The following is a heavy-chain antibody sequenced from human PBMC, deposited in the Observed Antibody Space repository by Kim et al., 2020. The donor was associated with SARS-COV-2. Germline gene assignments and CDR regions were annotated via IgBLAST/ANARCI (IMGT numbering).Heavy chain of an antibody. CDR2: FDPEDGET. CDR1: GYTFTELS. V-gene: IGHV1-24*01. D-gene: IGHD2-2*01. CDR3: ATAAAVVVPAAMRERDYYYYYGMDV. J-gene: IGHJ6*02. Sequence: ASVKVSCKVSGYTFTELSMHWVRQAPGKGLEWMGGFDPEDGETIYAQKFQGRVTMTEDTSTDTAYMELSSLRSEDTAVYYCATAAAVVVPAAMRERDYYYYYGMDVWGQGTTVTVSS.